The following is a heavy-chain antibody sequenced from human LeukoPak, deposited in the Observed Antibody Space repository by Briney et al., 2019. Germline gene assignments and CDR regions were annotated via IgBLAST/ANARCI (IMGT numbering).Heavy chain of an antibody. J-gene: IGHJ4*02. CDR2: ISYDGSNK. D-gene: IGHD2-2*01. V-gene: IGHV3-30-3*01. CDR1: GFTFSSYA. CDR3: ARDLADCSSTSCYFSDLDY. Sequence: QPGRSLRLSCAASGFTFSSYAMHWVRQAPGKGLERVAVISYDGSNKYYADSVKGRFTISRDNSKNTLYLQMNSLRAEDTAVYYCARDLADCSSTSCYFSDLDYWGQGTLVTVSS.